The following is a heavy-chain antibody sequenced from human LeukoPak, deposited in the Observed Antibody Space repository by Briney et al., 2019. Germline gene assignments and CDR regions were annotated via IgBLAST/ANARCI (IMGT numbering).Heavy chain of an antibody. CDR3: AKDRRAGSYDY. J-gene: IGHJ4*02. V-gene: IGHV3-23*01. D-gene: IGHD3-10*01. Sequence: GGSLRLSCTASGFTFSSYGMTCVRQAPGKGLEWVSAISGSGGSTYYADSVKGRFTISRDNSKNTLYLQMNSLRAEDTAVYYCAKDRRAGSYDYWGQGTLVTVSS. CDR1: GFTFSSYG. CDR2: ISGSGGST.